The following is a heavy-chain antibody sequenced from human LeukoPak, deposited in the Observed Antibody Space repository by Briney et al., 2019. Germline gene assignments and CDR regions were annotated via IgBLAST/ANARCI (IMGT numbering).Heavy chain of an antibody. CDR2: ISRNSGSI. Sequence: GGSLRLSCAASGFTFDDYGMSWVRQAPGKGLEWVSGISRNSGSIGYADSVKGRFTISRDNAKNSLYLQMNSLRAEDTALYYCAKDLGSQQLVMYYFDYWGQGTLVTVSS. D-gene: IGHD6-13*01. CDR3: AKDLGSQQLVMYYFDY. CDR1: GFTFDDYG. J-gene: IGHJ4*02. V-gene: IGHV3-9*01.